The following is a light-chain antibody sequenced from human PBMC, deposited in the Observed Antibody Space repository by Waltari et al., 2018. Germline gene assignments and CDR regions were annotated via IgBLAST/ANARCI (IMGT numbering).Light chain of an antibody. V-gene: IGLV3-21*02. Sequence: SIMLSQPPSMSVAPGQTARITCGGNNIESESVHWYQQKPGQAPLVVLYDDSARPSGIPSRFSGSNSGNKATLTISRVEAGDEADYYCQLWDTSNDRVVFGGGT. J-gene: IGLJ3*02. CDR3: QLWDTSNDRVV. CDR1: NIESES. CDR2: DDS.